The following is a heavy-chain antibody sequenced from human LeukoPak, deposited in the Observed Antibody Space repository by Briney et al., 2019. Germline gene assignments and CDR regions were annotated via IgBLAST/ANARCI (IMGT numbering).Heavy chain of an antibody. Sequence: SETLSLTCAIYDASFSGYYWSWIRQPPGKGLEWIGEIHPSGSPSYSPSLESRTIISVDASKNQFSLILNSVTAADTALYFCSRGGDASKAGKYWGQGALVTVSS. V-gene: IGHV4-34*01. CDR1: DASFSGYY. J-gene: IGHJ4*02. D-gene: IGHD3-10*01. CDR3: SRGGDASKAGKY. CDR2: IHPSGSP.